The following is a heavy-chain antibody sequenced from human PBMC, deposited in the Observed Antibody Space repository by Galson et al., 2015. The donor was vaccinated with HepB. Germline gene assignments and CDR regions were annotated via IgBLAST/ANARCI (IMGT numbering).Heavy chain of an antibody. D-gene: IGHD6-13*01. Sequence: LRLSCAASGFTFSSYGMHWVRQAPGKGLEWVAVISYDGSNKYYADSVKGRFTISRDNSKNTLYLQMNSLRAEDTAVYYCASTIAAAGTYYYYYYGMDVWGQGTTVTVSS. CDR3: ASTIAAAGTYYYYYYGMDV. J-gene: IGHJ6*02. CDR2: ISYDGSNK. CDR1: GFTFSSYG. V-gene: IGHV3-30*03.